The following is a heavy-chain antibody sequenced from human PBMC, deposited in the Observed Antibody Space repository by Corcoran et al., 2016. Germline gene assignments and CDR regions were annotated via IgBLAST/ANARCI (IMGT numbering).Heavy chain of an antibody. J-gene: IGHJ5*02. CDR2: IYYSGST. Sequence: QLQLQESGPGLVKPSETLSLTCPVSGGSISSSSYYWGWIRQPPGKGLEWIGSIYYSGSTYYNPSLKSRVTISVDTSKNQFSLKLSSVTAADTAGYYGATEGAIGCSGGSCYSDWFDPWGQGTLVTVSS. CDR1: GGSISSSSYY. CDR3: ATEGAIGCSGGSCYSDWFDP. V-gene: IGHV4-39*07. D-gene: IGHD2-15*01.